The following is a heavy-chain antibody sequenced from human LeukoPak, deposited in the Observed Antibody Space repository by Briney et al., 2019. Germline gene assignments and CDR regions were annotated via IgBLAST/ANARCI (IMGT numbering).Heavy chain of an antibody. CDR3: ARVTPWGYFDY. V-gene: IGHV3-7*01. CDR1: GFTFSDYW. Sequence: GGSLRLSCAASGFTFSDYWMTWFRQAPGKGPERVASIEQDGSDIQYVDFVKGRFTISRDNGKNSVYLQMNSLRVEDTAVYYCARVTPWGYFDYWGQRTLVSVSS. D-gene: IGHD1-26*01. J-gene: IGHJ4*02. CDR2: IEQDGSDI.